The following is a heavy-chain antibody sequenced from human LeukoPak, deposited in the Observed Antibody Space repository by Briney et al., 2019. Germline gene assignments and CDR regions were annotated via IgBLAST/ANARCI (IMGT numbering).Heavy chain of an antibody. Sequence: SETLSLTCTISGGSISGYFGTWIRQASGKGLEWIGYIHSIETKYNPSLQSRVSMSIDTSKNQFSLNLRSVTAADTAVYYCARGLRDEERYYEYYYMDVWGKGTTVTVSS. V-gene: IGHV4-4*09. CDR3: ARGLRDEERYYEYYYMDV. CDR2: IHSIET. CDR1: GGSISGYF. D-gene: IGHD3-22*01. J-gene: IGHJ6*03.